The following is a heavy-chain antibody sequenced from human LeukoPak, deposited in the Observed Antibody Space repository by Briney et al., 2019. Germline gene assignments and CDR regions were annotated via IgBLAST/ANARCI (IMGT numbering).Heavy chain of an antibody. CDR3: ARDWSGDDY. Sequence: PGGSLRLSCAASGFTFSTYSMSWVRQAPGKGLEWVSSISSSSTYIYYVDSVKDRFTISRDDAKNSLYLQMNSLRADDTAVYYCARDWSGDDYWGQGTLVTVSS. V-gene: IGHV3-21*01. CDR1: GFTFSTYS. J-gene: IGHJ4*02. D-gene: IGHD3-3*01. CDR2: ISSSSTYI.